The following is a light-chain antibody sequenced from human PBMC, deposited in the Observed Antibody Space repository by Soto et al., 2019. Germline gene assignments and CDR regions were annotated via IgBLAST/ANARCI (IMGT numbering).Light chain of an antibody. V-gene: IGKV1-33*01. J-gene: IGKJ4*01. CDR3: QQYVDLPPT. CDR1: QDINNY. Sequence: DIQMTQSPSSLSASVGDRVTISCQASQDINNYLNWYQQKPGQAPKLLIYDASKLETGVPSRFSGSGSGTDFTFTISSLQPEDIATYYCQQYVDLPPTFGGGTKVDIK. CDR2: DAS.